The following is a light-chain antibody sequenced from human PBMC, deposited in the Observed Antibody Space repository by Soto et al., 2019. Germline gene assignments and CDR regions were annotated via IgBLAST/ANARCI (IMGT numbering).Light chain of an antibody. CDR1: GSDIGAYNF. V-gene: IGLV2-14*03. J-gene: IGLJ2*01. CDR3: TSWTTSTTMI. CDR2: DVN. Sequence: QSALTQPASVSGSPGQSITISCTGAGSDIGAYNFVSWYQQHPGKAPKLMLSDVNIRPTGVSNRFSGYKSGNTASLTISGLQAEDVADYYCTSWTTSTTMIFGGGTKVTVL.